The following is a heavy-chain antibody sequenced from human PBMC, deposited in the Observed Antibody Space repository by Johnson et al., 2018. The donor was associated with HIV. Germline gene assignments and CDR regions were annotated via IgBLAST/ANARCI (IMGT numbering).Heavy chain of an antibody. Sequence: EVQLVESGGGLVQPGQSLRLSCAASAFSFSKYAMTWVRQAPGKGLEWVSAISGSGGSTYYADSVKGRFTISRDNSKNTLYLQMNSLRAEDTAVYYCAKGRELLRRLWDAFDIWGQGTMVTVSS. CDR1: AFSFSKYA. CDR2: ISGSGGST. J-gene: IGHJ3*02. CDR3: AKGRELLRRLWDAFDI. V-gene: IGHV3-23*04. D-gene: IGHD1-26*01.